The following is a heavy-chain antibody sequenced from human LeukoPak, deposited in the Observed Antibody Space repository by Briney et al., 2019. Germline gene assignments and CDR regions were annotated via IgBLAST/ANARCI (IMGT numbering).Heavy chain of an antibody. V-gene: IGHV3-23*01. D-gene: IGHD3-3*01. J-gene: IGHJ5*02. CDR1: GFTFSSYA. CDR3: ARPIFGVVIIGWFDP. Sequence: GGSLRLSRAASGFTFSSYAMSWVRQAPGKGLEWVSAISGSGGSTYYADSVKGRFTISRDNSKNTLYLQMNSLRAEDTAVYYCARPIFGVVIIGWFDPWGQGTLVTVSS. CDR2: ISGSGGST.